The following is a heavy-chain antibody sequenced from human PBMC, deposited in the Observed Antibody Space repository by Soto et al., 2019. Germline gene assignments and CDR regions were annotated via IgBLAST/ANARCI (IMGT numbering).Heavy chain of an antibody. Sequence: GSLRLSCAASGFTFSSYAMSWVRQAPGKGLEWVSAISGSGGSTYYADSVKGQVTISADKSISTAYLQWTSLKASDTAIYYCSKFKYSTSVRYLQHWGQGTPVTVSS. CDR2: ISGSGGST. J-gene: IGHJ1*01. CDR3: SKFKYSTSVRYLQH. D-gene: IGHD6-6*01. CDR1: GFTFSSYA. V-gene: IGHV3-23*01.